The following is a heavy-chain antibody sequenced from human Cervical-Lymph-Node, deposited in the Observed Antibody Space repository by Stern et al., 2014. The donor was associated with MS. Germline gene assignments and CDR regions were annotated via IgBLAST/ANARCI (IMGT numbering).Heavy chain of an antibody. CDR2: ISWNSGNI. J-gene: IGHJ4*02. V-gene: IGHV3-9*01. CDR1: GFTFDDYA. Sequence: VQLVESGGGLVQPGRSLRLSWAASGFTFDDYAMHWVRQAPGQGLEWASGISWNSGNIGYADSVKGRFTISRDNAKNSLYLQMNSLRAEDTALYYCAKDINLRGTYYFDYWGQGTLVTVSS. D-gene: IGHD2-15*01. CDR3: AKDINLRGTYYFDY.